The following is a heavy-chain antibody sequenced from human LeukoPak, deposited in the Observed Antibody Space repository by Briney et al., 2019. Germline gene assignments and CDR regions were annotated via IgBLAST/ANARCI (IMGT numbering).Heavy chain of an antibody. J-gene: IGHJ4*02. D-gene: IGHD3-22*01. CDR2: IYPGDSDT. V-gene: IGHV5-51*01. Sequence: KHGESLKISCKGSGYSFTSYWIGWVRQMPGKGLEWMGIIYPGDSDTRYSPSFQDQVTISADKSISTAYLQWSSLKASDTAMYYCARLDDSSGYYSYFDNWGQGSLVTVSS. CDR3: ARLDDSSGYYSYFDN. CDR1: GYSFTSYW.